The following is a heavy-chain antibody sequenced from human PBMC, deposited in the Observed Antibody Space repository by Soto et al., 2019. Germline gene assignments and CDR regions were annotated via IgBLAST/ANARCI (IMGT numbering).Heavy chain of an antibody. CDR2: LIGGHYGT. J-gene: IGHJ5*02. Sequence: PXGSLRLSCTASGFTLQNYAMAWVRQAPGEGLEWVSTLIGGHYGTAYSYSVKGRFTVSRDNSKNCLYLQMNSLGVEDTAMYFCAKGKSTGDIDWFDPWGQGSLVTVSS. D-gene: IGHD3-10*01. CDR1: GFTLQNYA. CDR3: AKGKSTGDIDWFDP. V-gene: IGHV3-23*01.